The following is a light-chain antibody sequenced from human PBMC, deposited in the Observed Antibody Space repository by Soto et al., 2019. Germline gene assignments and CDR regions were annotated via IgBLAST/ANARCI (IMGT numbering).Light chain of an antibody. V-gene: IGKV3-20*01. J-gene: IGKJ4*01. CDR2: GAS. CDR1: QSVSSSY. CDR3: QQYGNSPLT. Sequence: EIVLTQSPATLSLSPGERATLSCRASQSVSSSYLAWYQQKPGQAPRLLIYGASSRATGIPDRFSGGGSGTDFTLTISRLEPEDFAVYYCQQYGNSPLTFGGGTKVEIK.